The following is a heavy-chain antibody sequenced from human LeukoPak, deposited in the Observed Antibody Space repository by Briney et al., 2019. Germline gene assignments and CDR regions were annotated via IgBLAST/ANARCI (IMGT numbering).Heavy chain of an antibody. Sequence: GGSLRLSCAVSGFTFSSYIMNWVRQAPGKGLEWVSSISSSSSYIYYADSVKGRFTISRDNAKNSLYLQMNSLRAEDTAVYYCARSRRDIVVLDPWGQGTLVTVSS. CDR3: ARSRRDIVVLDP. CDR1: GFTFSSYI. J-gene: IGHJ5*02. CDR2: ISSSSSYI. D-gene: IGHD2-15*01. V-gene: IGHV3-21*01.